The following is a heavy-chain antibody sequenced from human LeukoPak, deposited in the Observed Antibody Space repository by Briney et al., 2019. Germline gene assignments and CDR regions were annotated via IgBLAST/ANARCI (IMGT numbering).Heavy chain of an antibody. V-gene: IGHV4-34*01. D-gene: IGHD3-9*01. CDR3: ARGPPLLRYFDWLLPHSKYYYYCYYMDV. Sequence: SETLSLTCAVYGGSFSGYYWSWIRQPPGKGLECMGEINHSGRTNYNPSLKSRVTISVDTSKNQFSLKLSSVTAADTAVYYCARGPPLLRYFDWLLPHSKYYYYCYYMDVGGKGTTVTVSS. CDR1: GGSFSGYY. J-gene: IGHJ6*03. CDR2: INHSGRT.